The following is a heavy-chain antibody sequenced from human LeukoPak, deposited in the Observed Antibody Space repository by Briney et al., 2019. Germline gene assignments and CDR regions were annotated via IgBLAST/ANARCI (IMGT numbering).Heavy chain of an antibody. CDR2: ISWNSGSI. CDR3: AKERSLYYDSSGPLDY. CDR1: GFTFSSYA. D-gene: IGHD3-22*01. J-gene: IGHJ4*02. Sequence: GGSLRLSCAASGFTFSSYAMHWVRQAPGKGLEWVSGISWNSGSIGYADSVKGRFTISRDNAKNSLYLQMNSLRAEDTALYYCAKERSLYYDSSGPLDYWGQETLVTVSS. V-gene: IGHV3-9*01.